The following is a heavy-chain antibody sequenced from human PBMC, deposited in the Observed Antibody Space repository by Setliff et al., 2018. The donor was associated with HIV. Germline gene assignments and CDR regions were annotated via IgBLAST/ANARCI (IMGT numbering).Heavy chain of an antibody. CDR1: GYSFTGYF. V-gene: IGHV1-2*02. CDR2: INPKSGGT. D-gene: IGHD6-6*01. CDR3: ARDLGPNRVIASRPPLPNFDY. J-gene: IGHJ4*02. Sequence: ASVKVSSKASGYSFTGYFIHWVRQAPGQGPEWMGWINPKSGGTNYAQKFQGRVTMTRDTSISTAYMELSSLTFEDTAVYFCARDLGPNRVIASRPPLPNFDYWGQGTLVTVSS.